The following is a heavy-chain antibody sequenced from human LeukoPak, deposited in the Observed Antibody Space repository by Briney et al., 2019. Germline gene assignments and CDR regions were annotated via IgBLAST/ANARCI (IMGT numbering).Heavy chain of an antibody. CDR3: ARERTLIVGARYWFDP. CDR2: IYYSGST. Sequence: WETLSLTCTVSGGSISSYYWSWIRQPPGKGLEWIGYIYYSGSTNYNPSLKRRVTTSVDTSKNQFSLKLSSVTAADTAVYYCARERTLIVGARYWFDPWGQGTLVTVSS. J-gene: IGHJ5*02. D-gene: IGHD1-26*01. V-gene: IGHV4-59*01. CDR1: GGSISSYY.